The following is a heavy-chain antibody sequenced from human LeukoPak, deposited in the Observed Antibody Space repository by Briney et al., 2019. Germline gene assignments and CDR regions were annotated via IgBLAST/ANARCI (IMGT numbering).Heavy chain of an antibody. D-gene: IGHD5-12*01. J-gene: IGHJ4*02. Sequence: SETLSLTCTVSAGSISSTSHHWGWIRQSPGKGLEWIGSLFSGRTTYYNPSLDSRVTISVVTSKNQFSLQLNSVTAADTAVYYCVRHDGRGGATMGALDSWGQGSLVTVSS. CDR2: LFSGRTT. V-gene: IGHV4-39*01. CDR3: VRHDGRGGATMGALDS. CDR1: AGSISSTSHH.